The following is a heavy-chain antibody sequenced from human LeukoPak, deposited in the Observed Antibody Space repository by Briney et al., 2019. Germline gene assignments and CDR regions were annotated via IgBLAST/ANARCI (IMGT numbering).Heavy chain of an antibody. CDR2: IYYSGST. CDR1: GGSISSYY. CDR3: ARVAAGVY. Sequence: SETLSLTCTVSGGSISSYYWGWIRQPPGKGLEWIGSIYYSGSTYYNPSLKSRVTISVDTSKNQFSLKLSSVTAADTAVYYCARVAAGVYWGQGTLVTVSS. D-gene: IGHD6-13*01. J-gene: IGHJ4*02. V-gene: IGHV4-39*07.